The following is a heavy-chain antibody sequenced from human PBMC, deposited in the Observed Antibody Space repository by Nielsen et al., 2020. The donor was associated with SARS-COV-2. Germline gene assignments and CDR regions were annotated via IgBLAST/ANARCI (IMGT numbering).Heavy chain of an antibody. CDR3: TTVALDYYDSSGYYYGGYFDY. CDR1: GFTFSSYG. Sequence: GESLKIFCAASGFTFSSYGMHWVRQAPGKGLEWVAVISYDGSNKYYADSVKGRFTISRDNSKNTLYLQMNSLRAEDTAVYYCTTVALDYYDSSGYYYGGYFDYWGQGTLVTVSS. CDR2: ISYDGSNK. D-gene: IGHD3-22*01. J-gene: IGHJ4*02. V-gene: IGHV3-30*03.